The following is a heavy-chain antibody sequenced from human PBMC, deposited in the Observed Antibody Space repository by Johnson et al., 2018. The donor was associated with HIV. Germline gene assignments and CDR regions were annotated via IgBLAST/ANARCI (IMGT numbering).Heavy chain of an antibody. J-gene: IGHJ3*02. D-gene: IGHD3-22*01. CDR2: IKQDGSEK. CDR1: GFTFSSYW. V-gene: IGHV3-7*01. Sequence: VQLVESGGGVVQPGGSLRLSCAASGFTFSSYWMHWVRQAPGKGLEWVANIKQDGSEKYYLASVQGRFTISRDNSKNTVYLQMNSLRAEDTAVYYCARAPNYYYDSSGYGGAFDIWGQGTMVTVSS. CDR3: ARAPNYYYDSSGYGGAFDI.